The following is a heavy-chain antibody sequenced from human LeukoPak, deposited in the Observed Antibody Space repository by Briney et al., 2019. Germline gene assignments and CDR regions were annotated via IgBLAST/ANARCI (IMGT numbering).Heavy chain of an antibody. CDR1: GYSFTSYW. CDR2: IYPGDSDT. V-gene: IGHV5-51*01. D-gene: IGHD6-19*01. CDR3: ARLYEMAVAGTRFDY. J-gene: IGHJ4*02. Sequence: GESLKISCKGSGYSFTSYWIGWVRQMPGKGLEWMGIIYPGDSDTRYSPSFQGQVTISADKFISTAYLQWSSLKASDTAMYYCARLYEMAVAGTRFDYWGQGTLVTVSS.